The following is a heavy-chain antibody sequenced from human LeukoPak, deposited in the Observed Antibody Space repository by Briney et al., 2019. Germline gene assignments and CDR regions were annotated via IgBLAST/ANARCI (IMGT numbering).Heavy chain of an antibody. Sequence: ASVKVSCKASGYTFTGYYMHWVRQAPGQGLEWMGWINPNSGGTNYAQKFQGRVTMTRDTSISTAYMELSRLRSDDTAVYYCARFTLSMVRGVMGYFDYWGQGTLVTVSS. D-gene: IGHD3-10*01. CDR1: GYTFTGYY. CDR2: INPNSGGT. V-gene: IGHV1-2*02. CDR3: ARFTLSMVRGVMGYFDY. J-gene: IGHJ4*02.